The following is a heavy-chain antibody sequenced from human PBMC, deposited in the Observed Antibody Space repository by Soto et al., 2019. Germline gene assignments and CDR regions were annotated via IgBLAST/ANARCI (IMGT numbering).Heavy chain of an antibody. D-gene: IGHD1-20*01. CDR1: GGSISSYY. CDR3: AREGNWNDNYYCGMDV. J-gene: IGHJ6*02. Sequence: SETLSLTCTVSGGSISSYYWSWIRQPPWKGLEWIGYIYYSGSTDYNPSLKSRVTISVDTSKNQFSLKLSSVTAADTAVYYCAREGNWNDNYYCGMDVWGQGTTVTVSS. CDR2: IYYSGST. V-gene: IGHV4-59*01.